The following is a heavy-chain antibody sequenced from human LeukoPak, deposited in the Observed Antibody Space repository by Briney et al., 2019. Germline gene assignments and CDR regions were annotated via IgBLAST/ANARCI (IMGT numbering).Heavy chain of an antibody. CDR2: ISTSGSTT. Sequence: GGSLRLSCAVSGFTFSDDYMSWIRQAPGKGLEWVSYISTSGSTTYYADSVKGRFTISRDNAKNSLYLQMNSLRAEDTAVYYCARAVRLSAFDIWGQGTMVTVSS. J-gene: IGHJ3*02. V-gene: IGHV3-11*01. D-gene: IGHD6-25*01. CDR3: ARAVRLSAFDI. CDR1: GFTFSDDY.